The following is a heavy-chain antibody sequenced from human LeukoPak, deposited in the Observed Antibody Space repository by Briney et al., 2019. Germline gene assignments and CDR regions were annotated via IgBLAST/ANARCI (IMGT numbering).Heavy chain of an antibody. J-gene: IGHJ4*02. CDR1: GFTFISNA. V-gene: IGHV3-23*01. CDR3: APDPITMVADY. Sequence: PERCLRLSWAASGFTFISNAISWVRQAPGKGLEWVSAISSSGGSTYYAASVKGRFTISRDNSKNTLYLQMNNLRAEDTAVYYCAPDPITMVADYWGQGTLVTVSS. D-gene: IGHD3-10*01. CDR2: ISSSGGST.